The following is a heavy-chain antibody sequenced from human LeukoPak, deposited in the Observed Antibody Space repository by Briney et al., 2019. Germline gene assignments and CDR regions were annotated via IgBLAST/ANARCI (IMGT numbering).Heavy chain of an antibody. CDR2: SSSGSSSI. V-gene: IGHV3-48*01. CDR3: ARVNYDFWSNYNYYYYMDV. J-gene: IGHJ6*03. CDR1: GFTFSPYS. D-gene: IGHD3-3*01. Sequence: GGSLRLSCAASGFTFSPYSMNWVRQAPGKGLEWVSHSSSGSSSIYYADSVKGRFTISRDNANNSLYLQMTSLRAEDTAVYYCARVNYDFWSNYNYYYYMDVWGKGTTVTVSS.